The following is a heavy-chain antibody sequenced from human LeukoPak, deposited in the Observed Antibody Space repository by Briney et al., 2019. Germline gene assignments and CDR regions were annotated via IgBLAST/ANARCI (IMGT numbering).Heavy chain of an antibody. CDR2: TRNKANSYTT. CDR3: ARDARQSRSGTVGGYYYYGMDV. CDR1: GFTFSDHY. D-gene: IGHD3-10*01. J-gene: IGHJ6*04. V-gene: IGHV3-72*01. Sequence: PGGSLRLSCAASGFTFSDHYMDWVRQAPGEGLEWVGRTRNKANSYTTEYAASVKGRFTISRDDSKNSLYLQMNSLKTEDTAVYYCARDARQSRSGTVGGYYYYGMDVWGKGTTVTVSS.